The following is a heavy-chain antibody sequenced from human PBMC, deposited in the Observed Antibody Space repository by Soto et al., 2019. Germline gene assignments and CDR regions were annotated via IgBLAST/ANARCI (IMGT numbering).Heavy chain of an antibody. J-gene: IGHJ6*02. CDR3: ARLGEHSSWYYYYGMDV. CDR2: IYYSGST. Sequence: SETLSLTCTVSGGSISSYYWSWIRQPPGKGLEWIGYIYYSGSTNYNPSLKSRVTISVDTSKNQFSLKLSSVTAADTAVYYCARLGEHSSWYYYYGMDVWGQGTTVTVSS. D-gene: IGHD6-13*01. CDR1: GGSISSYY. V-gene: IGHV4-59*01.